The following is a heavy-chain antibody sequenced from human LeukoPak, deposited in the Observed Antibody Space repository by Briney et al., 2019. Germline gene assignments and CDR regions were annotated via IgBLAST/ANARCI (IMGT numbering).Heavy chain of an antibody. CDR3: AKEHSSGWPNFDS. V-gene: IGHV3-30*18. Sequence: GGSLRLSCAASGFTLSSYGMHWVRQAPGKGLEWVAITSSDGRNKFYADSVKGRFTVSRDNSKNTLYLQMDSLRVEDMALYYCAKEHSSGWPNFDSWGQGTLVTVSS. J-gene: IGHJ4*02. D-gene: IGHD6-19*01. CDR2: TSSDGRNK. CDR1: GFTLSSYG.